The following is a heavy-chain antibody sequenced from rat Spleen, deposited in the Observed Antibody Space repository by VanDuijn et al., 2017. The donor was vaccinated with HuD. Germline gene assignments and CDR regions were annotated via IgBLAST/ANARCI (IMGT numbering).Heavy chain of an antibody. CDR3: ARKVATD. CDR1: GFTFSSFP. J-gene: IGHJ2*01. D-gene: IGHD1-3*01. V-gene: IGHV5-25*01. Sequence: EVQLVESGGGLVQPGRSLKLSCAASGFTFSSFPMAWVRQAPKKGLEWVAYISSGGSTTYYRDSVKGRFTISRDNAKSTLYLQMDSLRSEDTATYYCARKVATDWGQGVMVTVSS. CDR2: ISSGGSTT.